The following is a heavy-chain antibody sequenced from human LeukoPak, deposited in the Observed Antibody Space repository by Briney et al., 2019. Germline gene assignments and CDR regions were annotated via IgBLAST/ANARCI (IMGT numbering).Heavy chain of an antibody. CDR2: ISGSGAST. CDR1: GFTLSTNA. D-gene: IGHD1-1*01. V-gene: IGHV3-23*01. J-gene: IGHJ4*02. CDR3: AKNDFFDY. Sequence: GGSLRLSCLTSGFTLSTNAMSWVRQAPGKGLEWISGISGSGASTYYADSVKGRFTISRDDSRNTLYLQMNSLRGDDTAVYYCAKNDFFDYWGQGTLVTVSS.